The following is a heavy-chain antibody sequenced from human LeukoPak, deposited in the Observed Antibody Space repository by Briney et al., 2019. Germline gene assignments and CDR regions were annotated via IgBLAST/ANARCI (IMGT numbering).Heavy chain of an antibody. CDR3: ARHGDLWAYFDY. D-gene: IGHD4-17*01. J-gene: IGHJ4*02. Sequence: SETLSLTCTVSGYSISSGYYWGWIRQPPGKGLEWIGSIYHSGSTYYNPSLKSRVTISVDTSKNQFSLKLSSVTAADTAVYYCARHGDLWAYFDYWGQGTLVTVSS. CDR2: IYHSGST. CDR1: GYSISSGYY. V-gene: IGHV4-38-2*02.